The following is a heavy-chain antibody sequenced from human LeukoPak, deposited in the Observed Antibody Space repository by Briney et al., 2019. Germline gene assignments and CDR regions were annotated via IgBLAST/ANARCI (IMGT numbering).Heavy chain of an antibody. CDR2: ISAYNGNA. Sequence: WASVKVSCKASGYTFTNYGITWVRQVPGQGLEWLGWISAYNGNANYAQNLQDRVTLTSDTSTSTAYMELRSLRSDDTGIYYCARTPKRFGELYQPGDSWGQGTRLTVSS. J-gene: IGHJ4*02. CDR1: GYTFTNYG. D-gene: IGHD3-10*01. V-gene: IGHV1-18*01. CDR3: ARTPKRFGELYQPGDS.